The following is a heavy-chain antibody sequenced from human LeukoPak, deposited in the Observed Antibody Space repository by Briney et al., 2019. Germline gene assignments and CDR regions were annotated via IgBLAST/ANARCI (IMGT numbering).Heavy chain of an antibody. Sequence: GGSLRLSCAASGFTFSNAWMSWVRQAPGKGLEWVGRIKSKTDGGTTDYAAPVKGRFTISRDDSKNTLYLQMNSLKTEDTAVYYCTTDAMSGGSYFGGGDHDYRGQGTLVTVSS. J-gene: IGHJ4*02. CDR3: TTDAMSGGSYFGGGDHDY. CDR2: IKSKTDGGTT. D-gene: IGHD1-26*01. CDR1: GFTFSNAW. V-gene: IGHV3-15*01.